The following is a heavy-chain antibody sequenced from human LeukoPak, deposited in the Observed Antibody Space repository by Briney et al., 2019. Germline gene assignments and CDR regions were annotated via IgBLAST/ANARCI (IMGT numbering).Heavy chain of an antibody. Sequence: SETLSLTRTVSGGSISSYYWSWIRQPPGKGLEWIGYIYSSGSTNYNPSLKSRVTISVDTFKNQFSLKLSSVTAADTAVFYCARQMSGSSALDYWGQGTLVTVSS. CDR1: GGSISSYY. CDR3: ARQMSGSSALDY. CDR2: IYSSGST. J-gene: IGHJ4*02. V-gene: IGHV4-59*08. D-gene: IGHD6-13*01.